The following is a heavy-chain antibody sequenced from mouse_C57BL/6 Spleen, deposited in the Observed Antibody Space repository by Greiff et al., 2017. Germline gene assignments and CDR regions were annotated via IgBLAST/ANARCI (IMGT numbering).Heavy chain of an antibody. CDR1: GYAFTNYL. V-gene: IGHV1-54*01. J-gene: IGHJ4*01. CDR2: INPGSGGT. Sequence: VQLQQSGAELVRPGPSVKVSCKASGYAFTNYLIEWVKQRPGQGLEWIGVINPGSGGTNYNEKFKGKATLTADKSSSTAYMQLSSLTSEDSAVYFCARYGNYAMDYWGQGTSVTVSS. D-gene: IGHD2-1*01. CDR3: ARYGNYAMDY.